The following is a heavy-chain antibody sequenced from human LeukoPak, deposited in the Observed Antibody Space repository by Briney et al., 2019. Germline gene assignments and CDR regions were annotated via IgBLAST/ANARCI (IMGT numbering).Heavy chain of an antibody. D-gene: IGHD3-22*01. CDR1: GYSISSGYY. CDR3: ARDTKHYYDTSGYLFDY. CDR2: IYHSGTT. J-gene: IGHJ4*02. Sequence: SETLSLTCAVSGYSISSGYYWGWIRQPPGKRLQWIGSIYHSGTTYYNPSLKSRVTVSVDTSMNQFSLKLSSVTAADTAVYYCARDTKHYYDTSGYLFDYWGQGTMVTVSS. V-gene: IGHV4-38-2*02.